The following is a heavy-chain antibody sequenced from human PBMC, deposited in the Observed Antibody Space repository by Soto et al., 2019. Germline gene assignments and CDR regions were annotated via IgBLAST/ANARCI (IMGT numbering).Heavy chain of an antibody. CDR1: VGTLSSYA. CDR2: IIPIFGTA. Sequence: GSAVKVSCKDSVGTLSSYAISWLRQAPGQGLEWMGGIIPIFGTANYAQKFQGRVTITADESTSTAYMELSSRRSEDTAVYCCAARGYSYGGFDYWGQGTLVTVSS. D-gene: IGHD5-18*01. J-gene: IGHJ4*02. V-gene: IGHV1-69*13. CDR3: AARGYSYGGFDY.